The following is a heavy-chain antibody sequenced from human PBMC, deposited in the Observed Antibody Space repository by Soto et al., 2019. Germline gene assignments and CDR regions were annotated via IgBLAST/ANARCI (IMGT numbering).Heavy chain of an antibody. CDR1: GGSISSGDYY. V-gene: IGHV4-30-4*01. CDR3: ARVVATDDYYYYGMDV. CDR2: IYYSGST. D-gene: IGHD2-15*01. J-gene: IGHJ6*02. Sequence: QVQLQESGPGLVKPSQTLSLTCPVSGGSISSGDYYWSWIRQPPGKGLEWIGYIYYSGSTYYNPSLKSRVTISVDTSKNQFSLKLSSVTAADTAVYYCARVVATDDYYYYGMDVWGQGTTVTVSS.